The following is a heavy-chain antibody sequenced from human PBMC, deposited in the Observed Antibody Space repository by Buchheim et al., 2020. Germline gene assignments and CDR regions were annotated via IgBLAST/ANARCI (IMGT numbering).Heavy chain of an antibody. V-gene: IGHV3-72*01. J-gene: IGHJ4*02. D-gene: IGHD4-23*01. CDR3: DREDFGGSFDY. Sequence: EVQLVESGGGLVQPGGSLRLSCAASGFSVSDHYMDWVRQAPGKGLEWVGRSRNKANSFITHYAASVKGRFTISRDDSKKSVDLQMNSLKTEDTAVYFCDREDFGGSFDYWGQG. CDR1: GFSVSDHY. CDR2: SRNKANSFIT.